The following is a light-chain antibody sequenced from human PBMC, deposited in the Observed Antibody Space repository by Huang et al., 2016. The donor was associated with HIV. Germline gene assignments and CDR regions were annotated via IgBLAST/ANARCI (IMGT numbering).Light chain of an antibody. CDR3: HQYNNWLLS. CDR1: RSVSTN. V-gene: IGKV3-15*01. Sequence: EIVMTQSPATLSVSPGQRVTLSCRANRSVSTNLAWYQERHGQAPRLLIYGSSTRAPGIPARVSGSGSGTDFSLTISSMQSEDFAPYYCHQYNNWLLSFGGGTRV. CDR2: GSS. J-gene: IGKJ4*01.